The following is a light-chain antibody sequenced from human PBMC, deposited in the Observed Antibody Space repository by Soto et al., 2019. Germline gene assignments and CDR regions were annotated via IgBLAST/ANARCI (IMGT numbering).Light chain of an antibody. V-gene: IGLV1-44*01. CDR3: AAWDDSLNGVV. Sequence: QSVLTQPPSASGTPGQRVTISCSGGSSNIGRNTVNWYQQLPGTAPKLLIYRNSQRPSGVPDRLSGFKSGTSASLAISGLQSEDEADYYCAAWDDSLNGVVFGGGTKLTVL. J-gene: IGLJ2*01. CDR1: SSNIGRNT. CDR2: RNS.